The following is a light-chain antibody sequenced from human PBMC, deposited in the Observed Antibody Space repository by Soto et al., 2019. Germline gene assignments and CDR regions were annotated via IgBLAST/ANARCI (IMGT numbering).Light chain of an antibody. V-gene: IGKV3-20*01. Sequence: EIVLTQSPGTLSLSPGERATLSCRASQSVSSGHLAWYQHRPGQSPRLLIYAATPRATGIPARFSGSGSGTDFTRTISTLEPEAFAVYYCYLCCNSPRTCGEGTKVEVK. CDR3: YLCCNSPRT. CDR2: AAT. CDR1: QSVSSGH. J-gene: IGKJ1*01.